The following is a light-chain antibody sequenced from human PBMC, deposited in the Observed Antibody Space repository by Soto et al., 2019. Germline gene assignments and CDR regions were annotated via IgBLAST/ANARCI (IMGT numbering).Light chain of an antibody. CDR2: AAS. CDR3: QQYGRSPWT. Sequence: EIVLTQSPGTLSLSPEERATLSCRASESVSTSYFAWYQQKRGQAPRLLIYAASNRATGIPDRFTGTGSGTDFTLTINRLEPEDFGVYYCQQYGRSPWTFGQGTRVDI. V-gene: IGKV3-20*01. CDR1: ESVSTSY. J-gene: IGKJ1*01.